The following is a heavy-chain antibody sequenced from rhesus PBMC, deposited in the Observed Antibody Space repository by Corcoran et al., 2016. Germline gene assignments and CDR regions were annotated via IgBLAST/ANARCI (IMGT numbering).Heavy chain of an antibody. V-gene: IGHV4-80*01. D-gene: IGHD3-34*01. CDR1: GGSFSSYW. CDR2: INGNSGST. CDR3: ARSYGVAYYFDY. Sequence: QVQLQESGPGLVKPSENLSLTCAVSGGSFSSYWWSWTRQPPGKGLEWIGEINGNSGSTNYNPSLKSRVTISKDASKNQFSLKLSSVTAADTAVYYCARSYGVAYYFDYWGQGVLVTVSS. J-gene: IGHJ4*01.